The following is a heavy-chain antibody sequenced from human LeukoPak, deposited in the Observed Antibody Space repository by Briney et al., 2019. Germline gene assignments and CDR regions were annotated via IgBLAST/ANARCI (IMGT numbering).Heavy chain of an antibody. CDR2: IRSSTNNYAT. CDR1: GFTFSGSA. D-gene: IGHD1-26*01. Sequence: GGSLRLSCAASGFTFSGSAVHWVRQASGKGLEWIGHIRSSTNNYATAYAASVRGRFTISRDDSKNTAYLQMNSLKTEDTAVYYCVRVGVTTGFDYWGQGTLVTVSS. V-gene: IGHV3-73*01. CDR3: VRVGVTTGFDY. J-gene: IGHJ4*02.